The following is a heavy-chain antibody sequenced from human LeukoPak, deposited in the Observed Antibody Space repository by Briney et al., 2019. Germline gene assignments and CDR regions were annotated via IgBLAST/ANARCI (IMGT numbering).Heavy chain of an antibody. D-gene: IGHD3-22*01. CDR1: GGSISSSSYY. V-gene: IGHV4-39*07. CDR3: ASSYYYDSSGYLTFDY. Sequence: SETLSLTCTVSGGSISSSSYYWGWIRQPPGKGLEWIGSIYYSGSTYYNPSLKSRVTISVDTSKNQFSLKLSSVTAADTAVYYCASSYYYDSSGYLTFDYWGQGTLVTVSS. CDR2: IYYSGST. J-gene: IGHJ4*02.